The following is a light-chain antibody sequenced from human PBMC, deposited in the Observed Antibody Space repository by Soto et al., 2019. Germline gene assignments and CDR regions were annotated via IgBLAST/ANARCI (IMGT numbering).Light chain of an antibody. CDR2: AAS. J-gene: IGKJ1*01. CDR1: QSIRKY. Sequence: DIQMTQSPYSLSASVGDRVIITCGASQSIRKYLNWYQHKPGKVPTLLIYAASSLQSGVPSRFSGSGSGTEFTLTITSLQPEDFATYYCQQSGDTPPWTFGQGTKVDIK. V-gene: IGKV1-39*01. CDR3: QQSGDTPPWT.